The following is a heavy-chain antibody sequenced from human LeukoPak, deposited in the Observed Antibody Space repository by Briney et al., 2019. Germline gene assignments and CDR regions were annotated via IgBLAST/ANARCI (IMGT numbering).Heavy chain of an antibody. CDR1: GFTFNNYA. CDR2: ITGSGGDT. CDR3: AKGSRDSRPYYFDF. D-gene: IGHD3-10*01. J-gene: IGHJ4*02. V-gene: IGHV3-23*01. Sequence: GGALRLSCAASGFTFNNYAMSWVRQPPGKVLEWVSAITGSGGDTYHADSVKGRFTISRDNSKNTLYLQMNSLRAEDTAVYYCAKGSRDSRPYYFDFWGQGTLATVSS.